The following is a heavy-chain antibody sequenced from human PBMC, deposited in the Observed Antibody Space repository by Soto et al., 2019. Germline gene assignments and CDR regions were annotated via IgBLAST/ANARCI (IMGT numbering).Heavy chain of an antibody. D-gene: IGHD2-2*01. J-gene: IGHJ5*02. Sequence: ESGGAVFQSGRSLRLSWEASGFTFSSFGMHWVRQSQGEGLEWVGVIWHDGSIQLYADSVKGRFTISRDNSKNTLYLQMNSLRAEDAAVYYCARDRGTVEVPPAFSWFDPWGQGTLVTVSS. CDR1: GFTFSSFG. CDR2: IWHDGSIQ. CDR3: ARDRGTVEVPPAFSWFDP. V-gene: IGHV3-33*01.